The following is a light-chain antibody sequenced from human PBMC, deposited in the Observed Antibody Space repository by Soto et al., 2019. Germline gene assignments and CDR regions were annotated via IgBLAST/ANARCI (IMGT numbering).Light chain of an antibody. CDR3: NSYATSSHYV. V-gene: IGLV2-14*01. Sequence: QSVLTQPASVSGSPGQSVTISCTGTSSDVGGYDYVSWYQQHPGKAPKLLIFEVSNRPSGVSTRFSGSKSGNTASLTISGLQVEDEADYYCNSYATSSHYVFGSGTKLTVL. CDR1: SSDVGGYDY. CDR2: EVS. J-gene: IGLJ1*01.